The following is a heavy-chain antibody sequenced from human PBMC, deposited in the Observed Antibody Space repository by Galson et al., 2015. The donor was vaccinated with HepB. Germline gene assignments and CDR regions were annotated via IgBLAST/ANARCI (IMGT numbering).Heavy chain of an antibody. Sequence: QSGAEVKKPGESLRISCKGSGYRFTNYWISWVRQMPGKGLEWMGRIDPSDAYIKYSTSFQGNVTISADKSISTAYLQWSSLKASDTAMYYCATSYYYDSSGYKGAIDYWGQGTLVTVSP. J-gene: IGHJ4*02. D-gene: IGHD3-22*01. CDR3: ATSYYYDSSGYKGAIDY. CDR2: IDPSDAYI. CDR1: GYRFTNYW. V-gene: IGHV5-10-1*01.